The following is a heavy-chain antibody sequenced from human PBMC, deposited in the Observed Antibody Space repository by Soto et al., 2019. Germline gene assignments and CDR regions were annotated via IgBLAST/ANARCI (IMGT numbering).Heavy chain of an antibody. CDR2: ISGSGGST. V-gene: IGHV3-23*01. D-gene: IGHD3-22*01. Sequence: GSLRLSCAASGFTFSSYAMSWVRQAPGKGLEWVSAISGSGGSTYYADSVKGRFTISRDNSKNTLYLQMNSLRAEDTAVYYCAKEGVRGYYDSSGYEQPRYYFDYWGQGTLVTVSS. J-gene: IGHJ4*02. CDR3: AKEGVRGYYDSSGYEQPRYYFDY. CDR1: GFTFSSYA.